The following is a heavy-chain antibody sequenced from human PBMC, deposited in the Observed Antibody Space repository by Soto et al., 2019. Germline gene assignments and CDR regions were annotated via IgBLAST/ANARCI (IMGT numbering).Heavy chain of an antibody. CDR3: ARMNYYDTSGYPFDY. CDR2: IYFRGTT. Sequence: PSETLSLTCTLSCCSISSYYWSWIRQPPGKGLEWIGYIYFRGTTNYNPSLKSRVTMSADTSKNQFSLKLNSVTAADTAVYYCARMNYYDTSGYPFDYWGQGMMVTVS. D-gene: IGHD3-22*01. V-gene: IGHV4-59*01. CDR1: CCSISSYY. J-gene: IGHJ4*02.